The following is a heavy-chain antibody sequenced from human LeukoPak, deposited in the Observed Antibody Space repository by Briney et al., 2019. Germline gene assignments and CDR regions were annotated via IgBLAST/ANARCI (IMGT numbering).Heavy chain of an antibody. CDR3: AVLGYCSGGSCRGYYYYYMDV. CDR2: ISAYNGNT. Sequence: GASVKVSCKASGYTFTSYGISWVRQAPGQGLEWMGWISAYNGNTNYAQKLQGRVTMTIDTSTSTAYMELRSLRSDDTAVYYCAVLGYCSGGSCRGYYYYYMDVWGKGTTVTVSS. D-gene: IGHD2-15*01. CDR1: GYTFTSYG. J-gene: IGHJ6*03. V-gene: IGHV1-18*01.